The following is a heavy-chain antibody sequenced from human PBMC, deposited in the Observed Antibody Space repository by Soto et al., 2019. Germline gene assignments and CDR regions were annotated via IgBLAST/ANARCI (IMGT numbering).Heavy chain of an antibody. CDR2: ISNSGDST. V-gene: IGHV3-23*01. Sequence: PGGSLRLSCAASGVTFTCYAMTWVRQVPGEGLQWVSSISNSGDSTYYADSVKGRFTTSRDNSKNTLYLQMNSLRAEDTAIYYCAKGSFGFDYWGQGTLVTVSS. CDR3: AKGSFGFDY. J-gene: IGHJ4*02. D-gene: IGHD3-10*01. CDR1: GVTFTCYA.